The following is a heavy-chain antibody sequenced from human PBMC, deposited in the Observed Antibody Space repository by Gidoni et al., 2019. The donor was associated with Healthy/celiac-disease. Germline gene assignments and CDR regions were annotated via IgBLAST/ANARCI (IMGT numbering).Heavy chain of an antibody. CDR3: AKGDYDFWSGYYTGYYYGMDV. Sequence: EVQLLASGGGLVQPGGSLRLSCAASGFPFSSYAMSWVRQAPGKGLGWVSAISGSGGSTYYVDSVKGRFTISRDNSKNTLYLQMNSLRAEDTAVYYCAKGDYDFWSGYYTGYYYGMDVWGQGTTVTVSS. D-gene: IGHD3-3*01. V-gene: IGHV3-23*01. J-gene: IGHJ6*02. CDR1: GFPFSSYA. CDR2: ISGSGGST.